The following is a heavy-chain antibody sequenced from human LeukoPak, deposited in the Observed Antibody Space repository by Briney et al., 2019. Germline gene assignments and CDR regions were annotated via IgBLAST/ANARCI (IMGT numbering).Heavy chain of an antibody. CDR3: ATNRPVGGAYWGSFDM. CDR1: GGSMTSYY. V-gene: IGHV4-59*01. D-gene: IGHD2-8*02. Sequence: PSETLSLTCSVSGGSMTSYYWSWIRQPPGKGLEWIGFFHHTGGTNYNPYVKSRVTISGDTPKNQVSLKMTSVTAADTAVYYCATNRPVGGAYWGSFDMWGHGTVVTVSS. CDR2: FHHTGGT. J-gene: IGHJ3*02.